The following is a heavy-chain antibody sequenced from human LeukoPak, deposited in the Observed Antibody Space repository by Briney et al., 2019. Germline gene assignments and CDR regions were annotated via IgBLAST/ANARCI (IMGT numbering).Heavy chain of an antibody. CDR3: AKEDVVVITIRYFQH. Sequence: GGSLRLSCAASGFTFSSYGMHWVRQAPGKGLEWVAVISYDGSNKYYADSVKGRFTISRDNSKNTLYLQMNSLRTEDTAIYYGAKEDVVVITIRYFQHWGQGTLVTVSS. D-gene: IGHD3-22*01. V-gene: IGHV3-30*18. CDR1: GFTFSSYG. CDR2: ISYDGSNK. J-gene: IGHJ1*01.